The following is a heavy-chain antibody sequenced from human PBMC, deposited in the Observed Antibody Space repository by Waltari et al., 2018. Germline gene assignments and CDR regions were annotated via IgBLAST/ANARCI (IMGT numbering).Heavy chain of an antibody. D-gene: IGHD1-26*01. J-gene: IGHJ4*02. CDR3: ACGKYRAFDY. CDR2: MYPGGSA. CDR1: GGSIRRYY. Sequence: QVQLQESGPGLVKPSETLSLNCTVSGGSIRRYYWNWIRQSAGKGLEWIGRMYPGGSADYSPSLKSRVTMSVDTSKNQFSLKLSSVTAADTAFYYCACGKYRAFDYWGQGTRVTVSS. V-gene: IGHV4-4*07.